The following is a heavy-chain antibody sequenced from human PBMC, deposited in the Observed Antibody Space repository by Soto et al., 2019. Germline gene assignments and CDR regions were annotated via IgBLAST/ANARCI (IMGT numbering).Heavy chain of an antibody. V-gene: IGHV3-9*01. CDR2: ISWNSGSI. D-gene: IGHD2-15*01. CDR3: AKGSPLDCSGGSCYSYRGGDYFDY. J-gene: IGHJ4*02. Sequence: PGGSLRLSCAASGFTFDDYAMHWVRQAPGKGLEWVSGISWNSGSIGYADSVKGRFTISRDNAKNSLYLQMNSLRAEDTALYYCAKGSPLDCSGGSCYSYRGGDYFDYWGQGTLVTVSS. CDR1: GFTFDDYA.